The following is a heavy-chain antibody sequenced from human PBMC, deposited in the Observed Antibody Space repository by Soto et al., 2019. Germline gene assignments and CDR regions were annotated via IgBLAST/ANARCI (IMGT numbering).Heavy chain of an antibody. V-gene: IGHV3-30*18. CDR3: AKDAAAGTVIRRFDY. Sequence: GGSLRLSCAASGFTFSSYGMHWVRQAPGKGLEWVAVISYDGSNKYYADSVKGRFTISRDNSKNTLYLQMNSLRAEDTAVYYCAKDAAAGTVIRRFDYWGQGTLVTVSS. CDR1: GFTFSSYG. J-gene: IGHJ4*02. CDR2: ISYDGSNK. D-gene: IGHD6-13*01.